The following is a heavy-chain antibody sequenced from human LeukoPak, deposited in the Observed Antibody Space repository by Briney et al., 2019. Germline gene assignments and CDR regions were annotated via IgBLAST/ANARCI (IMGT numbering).Heavy chain of an antibody. D-gene: IGHD3-9*01. J-gene: IGHJ4*02. CDR2: ISSSGSTI. V-gene: IGHV3-48*03. Sequence: GGSLRLSCAASGFTFSSYEMNWVRQAPGKGLEWVSYISSSGSTIYYAGSVKGRFTISRDSSKNTLYLQMNSLGAEDTAVYYCARGGGGNSDFLTTYTGASLSFDYWGQGALVTVSS. CDR1: GFTFSSYE. CDR3: ARGGGGNSDFLTTYTGASLSFDY.